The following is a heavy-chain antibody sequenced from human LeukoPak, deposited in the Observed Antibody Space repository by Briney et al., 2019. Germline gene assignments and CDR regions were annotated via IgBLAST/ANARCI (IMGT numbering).Heavy chain of an antibody. V-gene: IGHV3-11*01. CDR2: IWNSGSTI. Sequence: PGGSLRLSCAGSGFTFSDHYLSWIRQAPGQGLEWVSYIWNSGSTIYYADSVMGRFTISRDNAKTSVYLQMNSLRAEDTAVYYCARGHYGLDYWGQGTMVTVSS. CDR3: ARGHYGLDY. D-gene: IGHD3-16*01. CDR1: GFTFSDHY. J-gene: IGHJ4*02.